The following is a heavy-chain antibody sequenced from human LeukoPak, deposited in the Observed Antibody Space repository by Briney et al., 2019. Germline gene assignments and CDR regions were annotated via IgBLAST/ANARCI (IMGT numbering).Heavy chain of an antibody. CDR1: GFTFSNAW. CDR3: AKENSPMTTVTTSVSGSLSTSSLFDY. J-gene: IGHJ4*02. Sequence: GGSLRLSCAASGFTFSNAWMSWVRQAPGKGLEWVGRIKSKTDGGTTDYAAPVKGRFTISRDDSKNTLYLQMNSLRAEDTAVYYCAKENSPMTTVTTSVSGSLSTSSLFDYWGQGTLVTVSS. V-gene: IGHV3-15*01. D-gene: IGHD4-17*01. CDR2: IKSKTDGGTT.